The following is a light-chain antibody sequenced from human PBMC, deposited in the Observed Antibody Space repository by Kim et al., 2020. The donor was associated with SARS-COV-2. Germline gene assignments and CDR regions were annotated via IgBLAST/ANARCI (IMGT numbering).Light chain of an antibody. CDR3: SAWDSSRTAWV. J-gene: IGLJ3*02. CDR2: RNN. Sequence: TTTNSGTGNSKNVGHRGVALLQQAQGHPTKLLSDRNNRRPSGSAERISATTSGNPASLTINGLQPEGEAGYYCSAWDSSRTAWVFGGGTKRTVL. V-gene: IGLV10-54*01. CDR1: SKNVGHRG.